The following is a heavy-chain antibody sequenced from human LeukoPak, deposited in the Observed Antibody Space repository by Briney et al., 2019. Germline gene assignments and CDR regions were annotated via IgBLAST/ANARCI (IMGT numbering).Heavy chain of an antibody. CDR1: SGSISSDDYY. CDR3: ARLSRSSRGSFFDY. CDR2: IYISGST. J-gene: IGHJ4*02. Sequence: KPSETLSLTCTVSSGSISSDDYYWSWIRQPAGKGLEWIGRIYISGSTNYNPSLKSRVTMSVDTSKNQFSLKLSSVTAADTALYYCARLSRSSRGSFFDYWGQGTLVTVSS. D-gene: IGHD6-13*01. V-gene: IGHV4-61*02.